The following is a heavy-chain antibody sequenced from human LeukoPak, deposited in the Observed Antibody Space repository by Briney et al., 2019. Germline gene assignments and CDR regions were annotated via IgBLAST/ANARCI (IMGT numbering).Heavy chain of an antibody. V-gene: IGHV1-18*01. D-gene: IGHD3-10*01. CDR2: ISGYSGNA. CDR1: GYTFSNFG. Sequence: GASVKVSCKASGYTFSNFGLTWVRQAPGQGLEWMGWISGYSGNANYAQKFQDRVVMTTDRSTSTAYMELRSVRSDDTAVYYCARARRGAVKVFGELYPRGGFDPWGQGTLVTVSS. CDR3: ARARRGAVKVFGELYPRGGFDP. J-gene: IGHJ5*02.